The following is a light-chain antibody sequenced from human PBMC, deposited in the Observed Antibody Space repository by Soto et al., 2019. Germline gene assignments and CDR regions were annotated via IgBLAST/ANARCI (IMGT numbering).Light chain of an antibody. CDR3: QQYGSSLFT. CDR2: GAS. Sequence: ETVLTQSPGTLSLSPGETGTLSCRASQSVTSSYLAWYQQQPDQAPRLLIYGASNRATGIPDRFSGSGSGTDFTLTISILEPEDFAVYYCQQYGSSLFTFGQGTKLEIK. V-gene: IGKV3-20*01. CDR1: QSVTSSY. J-gene: IGKJ2*01.